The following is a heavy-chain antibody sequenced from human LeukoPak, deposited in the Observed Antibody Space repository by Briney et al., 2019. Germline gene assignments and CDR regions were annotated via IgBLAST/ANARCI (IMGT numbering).Heavy chain of an antibody. V-gene: IGHV3-74*01. CDR2: IHKDGHNT. J-gene: IGHJ4*02. CDR3: ARESEAAGTYYLDH. Sequence: GGSLRLSCAASGFTFSEYWMHWVRQAPGKGLMWVSRIHKDGHNTWYADSVKGRCTISRDNAENTVYLQLNSLRVEDTAVYYCARESEAAGTYYLDHWGQGNLVTVSS. D-gene: IGHD6-25*01. CDR1: GFTFSEYW.